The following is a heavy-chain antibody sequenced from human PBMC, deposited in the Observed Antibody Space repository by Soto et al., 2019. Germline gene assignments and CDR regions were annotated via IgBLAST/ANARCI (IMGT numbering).Heavy chain of an antibody. CDR1: GYSFTSYW. CDR3: ARHTRGYSSGWFIDY. Sequence: PGESLKISCMGSGYSFTSYWISWVRQMPGKGLEWMGRIDPSDSYTNYSPSFQGHVTISADKSISTAYLQWSSLKASDTAMYYCARHTRGYSSGWFIDYWGQGTLVTVSS. J-gene: IGHJ4*02. CDR2: IDPSDSYT. V-gene: IGHV5-10-1*01. D-gene: IGHD6-19*01.